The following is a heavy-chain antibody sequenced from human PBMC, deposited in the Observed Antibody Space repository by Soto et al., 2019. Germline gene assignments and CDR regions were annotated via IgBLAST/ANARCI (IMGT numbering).Heavy chain of an antibody. Sequence: GGSLRLSCAASGFTFDDYAMHWVRQAPGKGLEWVSGISWNSGSIGYADSVKGRFTISRDNAKNSLYLQMNSLRAEDTALYYCAKGRPYSSGWYWQYFQHWGQGTLVTVSS. CDR1: GFTFDDYA. CDR3: AKGRPYSSGWYWQYFQH. D-gene: IGHD6-19*01. V-gene: IGHV3-9*01. J-gene: IGHJ1*01. CDR2: ISWNSGSI.